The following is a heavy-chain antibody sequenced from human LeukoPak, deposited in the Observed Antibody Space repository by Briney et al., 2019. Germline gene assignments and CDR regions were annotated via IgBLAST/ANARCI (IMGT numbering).Heavy chain of an antibody. CDR3: ARDSFSSSWLTNYYYYGMDV. J-gene: IGHJ6*02. Sequence: GGSLRLSCAASGFTFSSYSMNWVRQAPGKGLEWVSSISSSSSYIYYADSVKGRFTISRDNAKNSLYLQMNSLRAEDTAVYYCARDSFSSSWLTNYYYYGMDVWGQGTTVPVSS. D-gene: IGHD6-13*01. V-gene: IGHV3-21*01. CDR1: GFTFSSYS. CDR2: ISSSSSYI.